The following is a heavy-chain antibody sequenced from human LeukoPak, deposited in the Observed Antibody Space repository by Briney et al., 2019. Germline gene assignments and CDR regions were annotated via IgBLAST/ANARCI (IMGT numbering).Heavy chain of an antibody. CDR2: INNDGTTT. J-gene: IGHJ4*02. D-gene: IGHD3-22*01. CDR3: ARDLELVYYDSSGYDY. V-gene: IGHV3-74*01. Sequence: GGSLRLSCAASGFTFSTHWMHWVRQAPGKGLVWVSHINNDGTTTTYADSVKGRFTISRDNAKNTLYLQMNSLRAEDTAVYYCARDLELVYYDSSGYDYWGQGTLVIVSS. CDR1: GFTFSTHW.